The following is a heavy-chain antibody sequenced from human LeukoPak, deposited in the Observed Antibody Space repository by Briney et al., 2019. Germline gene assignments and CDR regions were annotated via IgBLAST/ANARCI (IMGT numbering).Heavy chain of an antibody. CDR1: GFTFSSYW. Sequence: GGSLRLPCAASGFTFSSYWMSWVRQAPGKGLEWVSSISSSSSYIYYADSVKGRFTISRDNAKNSLYLQMNSLRAEDTAVYYCARLSAVAGTSSWFDPWGQGTLVTVSS. CDR3: ARLSAVAGTSSWFDP. V-gene: IGHV3-21*01. D-gene: IGHD6-19*01. CDR2: ISSSSSYI. J-gene: IGHJ5*02.